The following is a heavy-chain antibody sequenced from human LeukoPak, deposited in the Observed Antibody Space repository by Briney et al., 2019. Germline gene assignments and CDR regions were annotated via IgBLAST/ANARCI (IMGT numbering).Heavy chain of an antibody. D-gene: IGHD3-22*01. CDR2: TNRDDSDT. J-gene: IGHJ4*02. CDR1: GFTFSGYW. Sequence: GESLKISCAASGFTFSGYWMHWVRQAPGKGLVWVSRTNRDDSDTSYADSVKGRFTISRDKAKSTLYLQMNSLRVEDTAVYYCARSANYFDTSGQDYWGQGTLVTVSS. V-gene: IGHV3-74*01. CDR3: ARSANYFDTSGQDY.